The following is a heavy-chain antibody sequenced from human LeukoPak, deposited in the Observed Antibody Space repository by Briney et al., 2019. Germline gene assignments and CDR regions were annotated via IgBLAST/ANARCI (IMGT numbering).Heavy chain of an antibody. V-gene: IGHV3-21*01. CDR1: GFTFSSYN. D-gene: IGHD2-15*01. CDR2: ISSGSSYI. J-gene: IGHJ4*02. Sequence: GGSLRLSCAASGFTFSSYNMNWVRQAPGKGLEWVSSISSGSSYIYYADSLKGRFTISRDNAKNSLYLQMNSLRAEDTAVYYCARGRAASTSYSPEDYWGQGTLVTVSS. CDR3: ARGRAASTSYSPEDY.